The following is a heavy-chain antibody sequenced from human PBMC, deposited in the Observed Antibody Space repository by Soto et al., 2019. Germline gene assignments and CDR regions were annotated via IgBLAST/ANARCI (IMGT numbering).Heavy chain of an antibody. D-gene: IGHD3-22*01. CDR3: ARGDATKIVVTTYYAMDV. V-gene: IGHV1-69*12. Sequence: QVQLVQSGAEVKKPGSSGKVSCKVSVGSLSNYGISWERQAPERGLEWMGAIIPVFGTPNYAQKFQDRVTITADESTTTVYMEVRSLTSEDTAVYYCARGDATKIVVTTYYAMDVWGQGTTVTVSS. CDR1: VGSLSNYG. CDR2: IIPVFGTP. J-gene: IGHJ6*02.